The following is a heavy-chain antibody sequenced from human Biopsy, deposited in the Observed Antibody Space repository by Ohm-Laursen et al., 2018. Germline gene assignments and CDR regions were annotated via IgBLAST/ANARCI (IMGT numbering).Heavy chain of an antibody. CDR1: GFIFSTYT. J-gene: IGHJ6*02. CDR3: AGVRGDYYYGMDV. Sequence: SLRLSCSASGFIFSTYTMNWVRQAPGKGLEWVSYISGSSSTIRYTDSVKGRFTISRDNAKNSLYLQMNSLRAEDTAVYYCAGVRGDYYYGMDVWGQGTTVTVSS. D-gene: IGHD3-16*01. V-gene: IGHV3-48*01. CDR2: ISGSSSTI.